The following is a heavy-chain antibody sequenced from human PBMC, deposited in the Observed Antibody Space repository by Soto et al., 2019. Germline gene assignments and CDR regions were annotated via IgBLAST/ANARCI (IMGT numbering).Heavy chain of an antibody. CDR1: GASISSYY. CDR3: ARPGSGYEQYYFDY. V-gene: IGHV4-59*01. CDR2: IYYSGST. Sequence: ETLSLTCPVSGASISSYYWSWIRQPPGKGLEWIGYIYYSGSTNYNPSLKSRVTISVDTSKNQFSLKLSSVTAADTAVYYCARPGSGYEQYYFDYWGQGTLVTVYS. J-gene: IGHJ4*02. D-gene: IGHD5-12*01.